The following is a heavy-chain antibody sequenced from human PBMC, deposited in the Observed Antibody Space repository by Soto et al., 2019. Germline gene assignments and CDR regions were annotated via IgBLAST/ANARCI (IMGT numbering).Heavy chain of an antibody. CDR1: GYTFTAFA. CDR2: INTGNGDT. Sequence: QVQLVQSGAEVERPGASLKVSCKASGYTFTAFAMHWVRQAPGQRPEWMGWINTGNGDTKYSQKFQGKITITRDTPASTLYMELSSLTSEDTAVYYRARDTCTNGVCGMDVWGRGTTVTVSS. V-gene: IGHV1-3*04. CDR3: ARDTCTNGVCGMDV. J-gene: IGHJ6*02. D-gene: IGHD2-8*01.